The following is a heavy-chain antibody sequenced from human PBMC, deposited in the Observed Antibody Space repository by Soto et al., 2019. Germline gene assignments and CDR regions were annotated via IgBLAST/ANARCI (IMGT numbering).Heavy chain of an antibody. Sequence: QVQLVESGGGLVKPGGSLRLSCAASGFTFSGYYMTWIRQAPGKGLEWVSKISGSGATIYYADSVKGRFTVSRDNAKNSLYLQMDSLRAEDTAVYYCAADPYYYASAYWGQGTLLTVSS. CDR3: AADPYYYASAY. CDR2: ISGSGATI. J-gene: IGHJ4*02. V-gene: IGHV3-11*01. CDR1: GFTFSGYY. D-gene: IGHD3-10*01.